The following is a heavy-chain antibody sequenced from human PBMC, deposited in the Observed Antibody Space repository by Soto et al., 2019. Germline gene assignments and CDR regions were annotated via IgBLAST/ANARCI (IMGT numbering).Heavy chain of an antibody. CDR3: ARDWVRGYCSSTSCFDAFDI. D-gene: IGHD2-2*01. Sequence: PSETLSLTCAVYGGSFSGYYWSWIRQPPGKGLEWIGEINHSGSTNYNPSLKSRVTISVDTSKNQFSLKLSSVTAADTAVYYCARDWVRGYCSSTSCFDAFDIWGQGTMVTVSS. CDR1: GGSFSGYY. J-gene: IGHJ3*02. V-gene: IGHV4-34*01. CDR2: INHSGST.